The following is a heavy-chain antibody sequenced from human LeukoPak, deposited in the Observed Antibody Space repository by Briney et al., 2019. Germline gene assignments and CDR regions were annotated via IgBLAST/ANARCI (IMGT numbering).Heavy chain of an antibody. CDR2: IDYSGST. V-gene: IGHV4-30-4*01. CDR3: ARGPSVPAALPFDY. D-gene: IGHD2-2*01. CDR1: GGSISSGDYH. J-gene: IGHJ4*02. Sequence: SETLSLTCTVSGGSISSGDYHWSWIRQPPGKGLEWIGYIDYSGSTYFNPSLKSRVTISVDTSKNQFSLKLNSVTAADTAIYYCARGPSVPAALPFDYWGQGTLVSVSS.